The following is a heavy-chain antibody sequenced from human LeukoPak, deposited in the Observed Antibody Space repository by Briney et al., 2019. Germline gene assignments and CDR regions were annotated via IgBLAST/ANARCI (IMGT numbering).Heavy chain of an antibody. V-gene: IGHV4-61*05. CDR1: GGSISSSNYY. J-gene: IGHJ4*02. Sequence: SETLSLTCIVSGGSISSSNYYWGWIRQPPGKGLEWIGYIFYSGNTIYNPSLRSRVTISADTSKNHFSLRLRSVTAADTAVYYCARLAAISGSDYPDDWGQGTLVTVSS. CDR3: ARLAAISGSDYPDD. D-gene: IGHD1-26*01. CDR2: IFYSGNT.